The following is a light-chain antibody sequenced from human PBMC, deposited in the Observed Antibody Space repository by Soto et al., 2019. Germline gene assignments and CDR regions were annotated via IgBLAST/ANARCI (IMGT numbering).Light chain of an antibody. CDR2: DTS. Sequence: QTVVTQEPSLTVSPGGTVTLTCESSTGAATSGYHPNWFQQKPGQAPRALIYDTSNRHSWTPARFSGSLLGGKAALTLSGVQPEDEADYYCLLYYAGAQSAWVFGGGTKLTVL. CDR3: LLYYAGAQSAWV. CDR1: TGAATSGYH. J-gene: IGLJ3*02. V-gene: IGLV7-43*01.